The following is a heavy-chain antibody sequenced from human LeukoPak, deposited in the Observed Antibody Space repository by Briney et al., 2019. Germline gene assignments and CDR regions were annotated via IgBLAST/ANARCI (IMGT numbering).Heavy chain of an antibody. CDR1: GFTFSSYW. Sequence: GGSLTLTCAASGFTFSSYWMSWVRQAPGKGLEWEANIKKDGSEKNYVDSAKGRFTISRDNAKNSLYLQMNSLRAEDTAVYYCARDVVVVPLYWGRGTLVTVSS. J-gene: IGHJ4*02. D-gene: IGHD3-22*01. CDR3: ARDVVVVPLY. V-gene: IGHV3-7*04. CDR2: IKKDGSEK.